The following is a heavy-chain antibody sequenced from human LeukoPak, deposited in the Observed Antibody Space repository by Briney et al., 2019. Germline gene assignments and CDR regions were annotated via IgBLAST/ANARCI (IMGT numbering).Heavy chain of an antibody. CDR1: GYTFTGYY. J-gene: IGHJ4*02. CDR2: TIPIFGTA. CDR3: AREVRGVIDY. D-gene: IGHD3-10*01. V-gene: IGHV1-69*06. Sequence: ASVKVSCKASGYTFTGYYMHWVRQAPGQGLEWMGGTIPIFGTANYAQKFQGRVTITADKSTSTAYMELSSLRSEDTAVYYCAREVRGVIDYWGQGTLVTVSS.